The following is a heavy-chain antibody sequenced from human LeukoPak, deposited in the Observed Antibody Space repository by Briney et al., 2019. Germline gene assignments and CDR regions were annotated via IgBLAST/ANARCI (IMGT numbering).Heavy chain of an antibody. D-gene: IGHD4-17*01. Sequence: GGSLRLPCAASGLTFISYALNWVGQAPGKGLEWVSYISSSSSMIYYADSVKGRFTISRDNAKNSLYLQMKSLRDEDTAIYYCARDYGDLPARVPYFDYWGQGTLVTVSS. CDR3: ARDYGDLPARVPYFDY. V-gene: IGHV3-48*02. J-gene: IGHJ4*02. CDR2: ISSSSSMI. CDR1: GLTFISYA.